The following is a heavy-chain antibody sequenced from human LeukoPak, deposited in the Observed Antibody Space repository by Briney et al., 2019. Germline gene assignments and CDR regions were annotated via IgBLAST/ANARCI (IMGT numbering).Heavy chain of an antibody. Sequence: PSETLSLSCTVSGGSISSYYWSWIRQPPGKGLEWIGYIYYSGSTNYNPSLKSRVTISVDTSKNQFSLKLSSVTAADTAVYYCARDRIQQNYYDYGMDVWGQGTTVTVSS. CDR3: ARDRIQQNYYDYGMDV. CDR2: IYYSGST. D-gene: IGHD5-18*01. CDR1: GGSISSYY. V-gene: IGHV4-59*01. J-gene: IGHJ6*02.